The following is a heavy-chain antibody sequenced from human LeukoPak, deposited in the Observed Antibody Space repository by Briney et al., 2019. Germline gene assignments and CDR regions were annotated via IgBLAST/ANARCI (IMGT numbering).Heavy chain of an antibody. CDR1: GGSISSGSYY. D-gene: IGHD2-15*01. Sequence: SETLSLTCTVSGGSISSGSYYWSWIRQPAGTGLEWIGRIYTSGSTNYNPSLKSRVTISVDTSKNQFSLKLSSVTAADTAVYYCARGCTGGSCYLIDYWGQGTLVTVSS. CDR3: ARGCTGGSCYLIDY. J-gene: IGHJ4*02. V-gene: IGHV4-61*02. CDR2: IYTSGST.